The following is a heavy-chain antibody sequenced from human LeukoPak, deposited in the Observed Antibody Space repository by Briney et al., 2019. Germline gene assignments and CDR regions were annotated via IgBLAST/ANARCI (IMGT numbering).Heavy chain of an antibody. Sequence: GESLKISCQGSGYSFTTYWIGWVRQMPGKGLECMGMIDPSDSYTNYSPSFQGHVTISADKSISIAYLQWSSLKASDTAMYYCASSPGIAVAAPIDYWGQGTLVTVSS. CDR1: GYSFTTYW. CDR2: IDPSDSYT. V-gene: IGHV5-10-1*01. D-gene: IGHD6-19*01. CDR3: ASSPGIAVAAPIDY. J-gene: IGHJ4*02.